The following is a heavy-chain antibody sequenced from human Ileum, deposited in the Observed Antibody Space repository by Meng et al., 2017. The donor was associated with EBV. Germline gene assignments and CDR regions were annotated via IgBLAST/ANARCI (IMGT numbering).Heavy chain of an antibody. J-gene: IGHJ4*02. CDR2: INPNTGGT. CDR1: GYTFTGYY. Sequence: VQLVQLGAEVEKPGASVKASCKASGYTFTGYYMHWVRQAPGQGLEWMGRINPNTGGTNYAQNFQGRVTMTRDTSITTAYMELSRLRSADTAMYHCARGKSGSYSLDYWGQGTLVTVSS. CDR3: ARGKSGSYSLDY. V-gene: IGHV1-2*06. D-gene: IGHD3-10*01.